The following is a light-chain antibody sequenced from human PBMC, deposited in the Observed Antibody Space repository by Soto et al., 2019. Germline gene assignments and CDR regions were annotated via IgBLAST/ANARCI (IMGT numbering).Light chain of an antibody. CDR3: QQYNDWILT. CDR1: QSVGSH. CDR2: GAS. J-gene: IGKJ1*01. Sequence: EIVMTQSPATLSVSPGERATLSYRASQSVGSHLAWYQQRPGQAPSLLIYGASTRATDIPARFSGSGSGTEFTLTISSLQSEDFAVYYCQQYNDWILTFGQGTKVDIK. V-gene: IGKV3-15*01.